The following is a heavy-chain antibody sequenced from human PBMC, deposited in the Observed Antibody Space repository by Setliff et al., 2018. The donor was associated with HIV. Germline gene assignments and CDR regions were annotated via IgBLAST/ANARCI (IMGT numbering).Heavy chain of an antibody. CDR2: INPSGGST. D-gene: IGHD3-22*01. CDR3: ARPNYDSTGYYEFDY. J-gene: IGHJ4*02. Sequence: ASVKVSCKASGYTFTSYYMHWVRQAPGQGLEWMGIINPSGGSTSYAQKFHGRVTMTRDTSTSTVYMELSSLRSEDTAVYYCARPNYDSTGYYEFDYWGQGTLVTVSS. CDR1: GYTFTSYY. V-gene: IGHV1-46*01.